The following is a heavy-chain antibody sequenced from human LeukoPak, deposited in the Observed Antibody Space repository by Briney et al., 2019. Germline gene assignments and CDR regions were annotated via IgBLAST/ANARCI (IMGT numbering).Heavy chain of an antibody. CDR2: ISGSGGST. J-gene: IGHJ6*02. V-gene: IGHV3-23*01. Sequence: GGSLRLSCAASGFTFSSYAMSWVRQAPGKGLEWVSAISGSGGSTYCADSVKGRFTISRDNSKNTLYLQMNSLRAEDTAVYYCAKYGYSYGGNYYGMDVWGQGTTVTVSS. CDR3: AKYGYSYGGNYYGMDV. D-gene: IGHD5-18*01. CDR1: GFTFSSYA.